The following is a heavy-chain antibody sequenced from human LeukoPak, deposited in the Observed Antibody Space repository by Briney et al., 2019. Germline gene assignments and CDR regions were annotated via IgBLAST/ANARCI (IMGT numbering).Heavy chain of an antibody. CDR1: GFTFSSYG. J-gene: IGHJ4*02. CDR3: ARGFEYSSSSLRYFDY. V-gene: IGHV3-30*02. CDR2: IRYDGSNK. D-gene: IGHD6-6*01. Sequence: GGSLRLSCAASGFTFSSYGMHWVRQAPGKGLEWVAFIRYDGSNKYYADSVKGRFTISRDNSKNTLYLQMNSLRAEDTAVYYCARGFEYSSSSLRYFDYGGQGTLVTVSS.